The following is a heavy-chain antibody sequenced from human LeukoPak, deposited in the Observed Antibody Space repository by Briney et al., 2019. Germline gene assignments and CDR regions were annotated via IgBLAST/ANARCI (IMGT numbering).Heavy chain of an antibody. CDR3: ARHSGYSYGYAYYYYYMDV. J-gene: IGHJ6*03. Sequence: SDTQSLICTVSGGSISSSSYFWGSIRQPPGKGLEWIGCIYYSGSICGNPSLKSRVTMSVHPHNNQFSLKLSSVTAADTAVYYCARHSGYSYGYAYYYYYMDVWGKGTTVTVSS. CDR1: GGSISSSSYF. CDR2: IYYSGSI. D-gene: IGHD5-18*01. V-gene: IGHV4-39*01.